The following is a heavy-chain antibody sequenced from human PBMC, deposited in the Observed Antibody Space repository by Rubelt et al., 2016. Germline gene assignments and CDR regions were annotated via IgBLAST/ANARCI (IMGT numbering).Heavy chain of an antibody. J-gene: IGHJ4*02. CDR3: AGGITIFGVASGYFDY. D-gene: IGHD3-3*01. CDR1: GGSISSYY. V-gene: IGHV4-59*01. CDR2: IYYSGST. Sequence: QVQLQESGPGLVKPSETLSLTCTVSGGSISSYYWSWIRQPPGKGLEWIGYIYYSGSTNYNPSLKSRVTRSGDTSKNQFSLKLSSVTAADTAVYYCAGGITIFGVASGYFDYWGQGTLVTVSS.